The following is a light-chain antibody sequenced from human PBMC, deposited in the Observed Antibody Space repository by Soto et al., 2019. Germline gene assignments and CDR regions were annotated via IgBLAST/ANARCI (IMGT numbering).Light chain of an antibody. CDR1: QNISSW. V-gene: IGKV1-5*03. Sequence: DIQMTQSPTALSASVGDRVTIASRRIQNISSWLAWYQQKPGIAPKLLIEKAFTLERGVPSRFSGSGSGTEFTLTISSLPPDDLATYYCQQYNSYPWTFGQGTKVEIK. CDR3: QQYNSYPWT. J-gene: IGKJ1*01. CDR2: KAF.